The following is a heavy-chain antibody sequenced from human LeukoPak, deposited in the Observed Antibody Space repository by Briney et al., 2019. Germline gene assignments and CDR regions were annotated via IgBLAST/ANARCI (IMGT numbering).Heavy chain of an antibody. CDR2: TYYSGST. D-gene: IGHD3-22*01. Sequence: SETLSLTCTVSGGSISSSSYYWGWIRQPPGKGLEWIGSTYYSGSTYYNPSLKSRVTISVDTSKNQFSLKLSSVTATDTAVYYCADSSGYYYGGAWGQGTLITVSS. CDR3: ADSSGYYYGGA. CDR1: GGSISSSSYY. J-gene: IGHJ4*02. V-gene: IGHV4-39*01.